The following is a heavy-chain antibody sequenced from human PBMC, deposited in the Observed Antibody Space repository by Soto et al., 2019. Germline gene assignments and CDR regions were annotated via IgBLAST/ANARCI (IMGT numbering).Heavy chain of an antibody. D-gene: IGHD2-21*02. V-gene: IGHV3-11*06. Sequence: QVQLVESGGGLVKPGGSLRLSCAASGFRFRDFYMSWIRQAPGKGLEWVSYISSSGRYTYYADSVKGRFTISRDNAKNSLYLQMNRLRGEDTAVYYCARDVYGDDAQTYENYGMDVW. CDR3: ARDVYGDDAQTYENYGMDV. J-gene: IGHJ6*01. CDR2: ISSSGRYT. CDR1: GFRFRDFY.